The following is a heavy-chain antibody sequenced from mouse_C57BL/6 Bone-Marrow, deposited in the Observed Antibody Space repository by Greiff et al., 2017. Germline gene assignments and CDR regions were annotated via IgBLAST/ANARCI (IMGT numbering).Heavy chain of an antibody. CDR2: IYPGDGDT. D-gene: IGHD1-1*01. CDR3: ERVGYYYGSSPFAY. CDR1: GYAFSSYW. J-gene: IGHJ3*01. Sequence: QVQLQQSGAELVKPGASVKISCTASGYAFSSYWMNWVKQRPGQGLEWIGQIYPGDGDTNYNGKFPGKATLTANKSSSTAYMQLSSLTSEDSAVYFCERVGYYYGSSPFAYWGQGTLVTVSA. V-gene: IGHV1-80*01.